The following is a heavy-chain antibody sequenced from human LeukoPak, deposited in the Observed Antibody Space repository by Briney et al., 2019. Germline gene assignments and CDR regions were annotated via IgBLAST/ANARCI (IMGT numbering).Heavy chain of an antibody. Sequence: ASVKVSCKASGYTFTSYYMHWVRQAPGQGLEWMGIINPSGGSTSYAQKFQGRVTMTRDMSTSTVYMELSSLRSEDTAVYYCARAAYCSGGSCHFDYWGQGTQVTVSS. J-gene: IGHJ4*02. CDR2: INPSGGST. D-gene: IGHD2-15*01. CDR1: GYTFTSYY. CDR3: ARAAYCSGGSCHFDY. V-gene: IGHV1-46*01.